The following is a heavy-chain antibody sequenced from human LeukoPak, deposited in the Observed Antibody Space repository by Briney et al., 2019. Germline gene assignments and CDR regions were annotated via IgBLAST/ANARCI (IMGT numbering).Heavy chain of an antibody. CDR1: GFPFSSYA. D-gene: IGHD7-27*01. CDR2: ISSSSGTI. V-gene: IGHV3-48*02. J-gene: IGHJ4*02. Sequence: GGSLRLSCAASGFPFSSYAMSWVRQAPGKGLEWVSYISSSSGTIYYADSVKGRFTISRDNAKNSLYLQMNSLRDEDTAVYYCARGNWAFDYWGQGTLVTVSS. CDR3: ARGNWAFDY.